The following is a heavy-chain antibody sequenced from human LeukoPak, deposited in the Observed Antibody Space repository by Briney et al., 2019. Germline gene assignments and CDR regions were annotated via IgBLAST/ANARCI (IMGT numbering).Heavy chain of an antibody. J-gene: IGHJ4*02. CDR1: GGTFSSYA. CDR3: ARVTSNYYDSSGYYD. V-gene: IGHV1-69*13. Sequence: ASVKVSCKASGGTFSSYAISWVRQAPGQGLEWRGGIIPIFGTANYAQKFQGRVTITADESTSTAYMELSSLRSEDTAVYYCARVTSNYYDSSGYYDWGQGTLVTVSS. D-gene: IGHD3-22*01. CDR2: IIPIFGTA.